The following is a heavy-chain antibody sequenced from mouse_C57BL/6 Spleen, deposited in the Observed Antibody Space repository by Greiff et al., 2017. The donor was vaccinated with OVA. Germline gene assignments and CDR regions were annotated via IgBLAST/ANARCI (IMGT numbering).Heavy chain of an antibody. CDR1: GFTFSSYA. Sequence: EVMLVESGGGLVKPGGSLKLSCAASGFTFSSYAMSWVRQTPEKRLEWVATISDGGSYTYYPDNVKGRFTISRDNAKNNLYLQMSHLKSEDTAMYYCAKGYDYDEEAYWYFDVWGTGTTVTVSS. V-gene: IGHV5-4*03. J-gene: IGHJ1*03. CDR2: ISDGGSYT. CDR3: AKGYDYDEEAYWYFDV. D-gene: IGHD2-4*01.